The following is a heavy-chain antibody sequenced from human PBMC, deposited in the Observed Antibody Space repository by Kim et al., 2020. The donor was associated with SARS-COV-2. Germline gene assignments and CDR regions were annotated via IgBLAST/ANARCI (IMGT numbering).Heavy chain of an antibody. CDR2: IWYDGSNK. CDR1: GFTFSSYG. V-gene: IGHV3-33*01. CDR3: ASDMYSSSWVLGGFDY. D-gene: IGHD6-13*01. Sequence: GGSLRLSCAASGFTFSSYGMHWVRQAPGKGLEWVAVIWYDGSNKYYADSVKGRFTISRDNSKNTLYLQMNSLRAEDTAVYYCASDMYSSSWVLGGFDYWGQGTLVTVSS. J-gene: IGHJ4*02.